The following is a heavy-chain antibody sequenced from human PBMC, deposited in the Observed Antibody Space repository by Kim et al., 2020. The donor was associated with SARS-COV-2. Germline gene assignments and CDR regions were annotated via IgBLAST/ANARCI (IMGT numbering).Heavy chain of an antibody. CDR2: ISVGTGST. V-gene: IGHV3-23*01. CDR3: ATAVSQTYYYGMDV. J-gene: IGHJ6*02. Sequence: GGSLRLSCAASGFTFSNYAMNWVRQAPGKGLEWVSAISVGTGSTYYADSVKGRFTISRDNYKSTLSLQMSSLRAEDTAVYYCATAVSQTYYYGMDVWGQGTTVTVSS. CDR1: GFTFSNYA. D-gene: IGHD2-8*01.